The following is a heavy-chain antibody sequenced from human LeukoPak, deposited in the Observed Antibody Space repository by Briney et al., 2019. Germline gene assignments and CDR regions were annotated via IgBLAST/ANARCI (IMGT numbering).Heavy chain of an antibody. J-gene: IGHJ4*02. Sequence: GGSLRLSCAASGFTFNSYWMTWVRQAPGKGLEWVANINQDGGEKYYVDSVKGRFTISRDNAKNSLYLQMNSLRVEDTAVYYCAAGRNCPTCYLPDYWGRGTQVTVSS. V-gene: IGHV3-7*01. CDR3: AAGRNCPTCYLPDY. CDR2: INQDGGEK. CDR1: GFTFNSYW. D-gene: IGHD2-2*01.